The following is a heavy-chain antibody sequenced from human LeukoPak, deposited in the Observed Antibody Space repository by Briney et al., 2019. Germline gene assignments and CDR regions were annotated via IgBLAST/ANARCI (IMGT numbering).Heavy chain of an antibody. D-gene: IGHD3-9*01. Sequence: ASVKVSCKASGYTFTSYGINWVRQAPGQGLEWMGWISGYNGNTNYAQKLQGRVTMTTDTSTSTAYMELRSLRSDDTAVYYCARGYYDILTGYYVGGYYYGMDVWGKGTTVTVSS. J-gene: IGHJ6*04. CDR3: ARGYYDILTGYYVGGYYYGMDV. V-gene: IGHV1-18*04. CDR2: ISGYNGNT. CDR1: GYTFTSYG.